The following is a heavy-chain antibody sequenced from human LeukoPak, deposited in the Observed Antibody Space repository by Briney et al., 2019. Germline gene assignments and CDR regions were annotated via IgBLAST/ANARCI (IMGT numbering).Heavy chain of an antibody. CDR2: INPNSGGT. CDR3: ARDSNVLLWFGEFSPDAFDI. Sequence: ASVKVSCKASGYTFADYYMHWARQAPGQGLEWMGWINPNSGGTNYAQKFQGRVTMTRDTSISTAYMELSRLRSDDTAVYYCARDSNVLLWFGEFSPDAFDIWGQGTMVTVSS. CDR1: GYTFADYY. V-gene: IGHV1-2*02. J-gene: IGHJ3*02. D-gene: IGHD3-10*01.